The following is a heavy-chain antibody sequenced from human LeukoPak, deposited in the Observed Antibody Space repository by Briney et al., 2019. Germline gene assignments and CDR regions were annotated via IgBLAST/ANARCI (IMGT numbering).Heavy chain of an antibody. CDR2: IYHSGST. CDR3: ASTKYSSSFWFDP. Sequence: SETLSLTCAVSGYSISSGYYWGWIRQPPGEGLEWIGSIYHSGSTYYNPSLRSRVTISEDTSKNQFSLKLRSVTAADTAVYYCASTKYSSSFWFDPWGQGTLVTVSS. CDR1: GYSISSGYY. J-gene: IGHJ5*02. D-gene: IGHD6-19*01. V-gene: IGHV4-38-2*01.